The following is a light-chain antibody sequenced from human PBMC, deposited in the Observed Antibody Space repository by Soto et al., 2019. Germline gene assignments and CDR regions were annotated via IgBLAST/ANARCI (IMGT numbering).Light chain of an antibody. CDR1: SSNIGYNA. V-gene: IGLV1-47*02. Sequence: QSVLTQPPSASGTPGQRVTLACSGSSSNIGYNAVNWYPQLPGTAPKLLMHGNSQRPSGVPDRSAGSKSSTSAYLAISGLRTEYEADSYCAAWDYSLRGVVFGGGTKLTLL. CDR2: GNS. J-gene: IGLJ3*02. CDR3: AAWDYSLRGVV.